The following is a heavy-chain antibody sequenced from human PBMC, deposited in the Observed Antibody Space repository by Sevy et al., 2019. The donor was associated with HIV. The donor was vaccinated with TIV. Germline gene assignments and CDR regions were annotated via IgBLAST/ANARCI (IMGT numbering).Heavy chain of an antibody. J-gene: IGHJ5*02. CDR1: GYTFASYG. V-gene: IGHV1-18*01. D-gene: IGHD5-12*01. CDR3: ARGISVVATMGVWFDP. CDR2: ISNFNSNK. Sequence: ASVKVSCKASGYTFASYGITWVRQAPGQGLEWMGWISNFNSNKKSAQKFQDRLTLTTDTSTSTAFMELTSLRTDDTAVCYCARGISVVATMGVWFDPWGQGTLVTVSS.